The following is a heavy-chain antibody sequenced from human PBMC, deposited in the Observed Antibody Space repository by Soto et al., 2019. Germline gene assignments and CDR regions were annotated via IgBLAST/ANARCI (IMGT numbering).Heavy chain of an antibody. Sequence: TSETLSLTCTVAGGSISSYYWSWIRQPPGKGLEWIGYIYYSGSTNYNPSLKSRVTISVDTSKNQFSLKLSSVTAADTAVYYCARDMFFDYWGQGTLVTVSS. CDR1: GGSISSYY. V-gene: IGHV4-59*08. CDR2: IYYSGST. D-gene: IGHD2-15*01. J-gene: IGHJ4*02. CDR3: ARDMFFDY.